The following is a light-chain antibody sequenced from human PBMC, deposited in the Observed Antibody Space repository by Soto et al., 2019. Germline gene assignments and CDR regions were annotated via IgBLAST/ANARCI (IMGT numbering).Light chain of an antibody. CDR1: QSVSSN. J-gene: IGKJ4*01. CDR3: QQYLSWSPLT. CDR2: GAS. Sequence: ERVITKSPATMSVSPGVGATLSCRASQSVSSNLAWYQQKPGQTPRVLIYGASMRATGSPARFSGSGSGTDFSLTISSLQYEDFAVYYCQQYLSWSPLTFGAGTKVEIK. V-gene: IGKV3D-15*01.